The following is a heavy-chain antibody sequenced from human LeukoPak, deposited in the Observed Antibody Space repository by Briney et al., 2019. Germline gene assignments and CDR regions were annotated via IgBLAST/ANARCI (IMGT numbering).Heavy chain of an antibody. J-gene: IGHJ4*02. CDR1: GFTFSDYY. Sequence: GGSLRLSCAASGFTFSDYYMSWIRQAPGKGLEWVSYISSSGSTIYYADSVKGRFTISRDNAKNSLYLQMNSLRAEDTAVYYCARFQVSSSSWYDYFDYWGQGTLVTVSS. V-gene: IGHV3-11*04. D-gene: IGHD6-13*01. CDR2: ISSSGSTI. CDR3: ARFQVSSSSWYDYFDY.